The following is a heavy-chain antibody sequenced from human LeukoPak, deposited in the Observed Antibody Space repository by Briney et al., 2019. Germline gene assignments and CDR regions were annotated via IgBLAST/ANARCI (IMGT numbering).Heavy chain of an antibody. CDR2: ISYSGST. CDR3: ARVVRTFSSGWYHWFDP. V-gene: IGHV4-59*01. Sequence: SETLSLTCTVSGGSISSYYWSWIRQPPGKGLEWIGYISYSGSTNCNPSLKSRVTISVDTSKNQFSLKLSSVTAADTAVYYCARVVRTFSSGWYHWFDPWGQGTLVTVSS. CDR1: GGSISSYY. D-gene: IGHD6-19*01. J-gene: IGHJ5*02.